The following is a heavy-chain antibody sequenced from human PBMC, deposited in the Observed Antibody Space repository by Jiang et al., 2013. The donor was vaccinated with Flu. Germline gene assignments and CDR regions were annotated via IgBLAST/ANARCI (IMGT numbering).Heavy chain of an antibody. CDR1: GYTFTTYA. CDR2: INAGNGNT. J-gene: IGHJ4*02. CDR3: ASRGEFGSGWSFVY. Sequence: SGAEVKKPGASVKVSCKASGYTFTTYAIHWVRQAPGQRLEWMGWINAGNGNTKFSQKFQGRVTITGDTSASTAYMELSSLRSEDTAVYYCASRGEFGSGWSFVYWGQGTLVTVSS. V-gene: IGHV1-3*01. D-gene: IGHD6-19*01.